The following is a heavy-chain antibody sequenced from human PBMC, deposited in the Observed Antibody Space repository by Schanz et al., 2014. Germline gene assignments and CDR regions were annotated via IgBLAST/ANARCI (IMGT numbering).Heavy chain of an antibody. D-gene: IGHD5-12*01. CDR1: GDTFRSYT. Sequence: QVQLVQSGAEVKKPGSSVKVSCKASGDTFRSYTINWVRHAPGQGLEWMGRINTNTANPTYAQGFTGRFVYTLDASVTTAYLEISSLKAEDTAVYYCARGYSGYSHFDYWGQGALVTVSS. CDR2: INTNTANP. V-gene: IGHV7-4-1*02. J-gene: IGHJ4*02. CDR3: ARGYSGYSHFDY.